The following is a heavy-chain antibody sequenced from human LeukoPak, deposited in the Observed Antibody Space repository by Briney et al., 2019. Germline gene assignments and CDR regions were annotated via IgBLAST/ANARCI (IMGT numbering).Heavy chain of an antibody. CDR1: GGSISSSSYY. CDR3: ARLHTALGIY. CDR2: VYYSGST. J-gene: IGHJ4*02. D-gene: IGHD5-18*01. V-gene: IGHV4-39*01. Sequence: SETLSLTCTVSGGSISSSSYYWGWIRQPPGKGLEWIGSVYYSGSTYYNPSLKSRVTISVDTSKNQFSLKLSSVTAADTAVYYCARLHTALGIYWGQGTLVTVSS.